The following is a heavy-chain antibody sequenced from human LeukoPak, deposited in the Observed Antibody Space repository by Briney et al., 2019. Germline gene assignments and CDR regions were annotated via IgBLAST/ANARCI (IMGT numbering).Heavy chain of an antibody. CDR3: ARFTRSSSSHYYYYAMDV. J-gene: IGHJ6*02. V-gene: IGHV4-39*01. D-gene: IGHD6-6*01. CDR1: GGSISMSTYY. Sequence: SEALSLTCTVSGGSISMSTYYWGWIRQPPGKGLECIGSIHFSGNSYYNPSPSLKSRVTISVDTSKNQFSLNVISVTAADTAVYYCARFTRSSSSHYYYYAMDVWGQGTTVTVSS. CDR2: IHFSGNS.